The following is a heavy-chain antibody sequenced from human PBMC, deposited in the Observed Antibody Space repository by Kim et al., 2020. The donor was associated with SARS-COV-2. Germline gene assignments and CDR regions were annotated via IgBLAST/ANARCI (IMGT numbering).Heavy chain of an antibody. V-gene: IGHV3-33*01. Sequence: KYYADAVKGRFTISRDNSKNTLYLQMNSLRAEDTAVYYCEREYPKGSFDIWGQGTMVTVSS. CDR3: EREYPKGSFDI. J-gene: IGHJ3*02. CDR2: K.